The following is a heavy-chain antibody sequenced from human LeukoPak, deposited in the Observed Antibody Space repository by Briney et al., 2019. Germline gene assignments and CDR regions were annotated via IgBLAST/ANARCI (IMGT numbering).Heavy chain of an antibody. CDR1: GFTFSSYW. CDR2: IKQDGSEK. D-gene: IGHD2-2*01. CDR3: ARASSHIVVVPAAMSAGLYYYYYMDV. J-gene: IGHJ6*03. V-gene: IGHV3-7*01. Sequence: GGSLRLSCAASGFTFSSYWMSWVRQAPEKGLEWVANIKQDGSEKYYVDSVKGRFTISRDNAKNSLYLQMNSLRAEDTAVYYCARASSHIVVVPAAMSAGLYYYYYMDVWGKGTTVTVSS.